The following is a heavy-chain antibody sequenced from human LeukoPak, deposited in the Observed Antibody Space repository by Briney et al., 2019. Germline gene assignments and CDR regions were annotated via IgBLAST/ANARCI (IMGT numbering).Heavy chain of an antibody. CDR2: INPNSGGT. CDR3: ARGGITMIVVATS. D-gene: IGHD3-22*01. J-gene: IGHJ5*02. V-gene: IGHV1-2*02. Sequence: ASVKVSCKASGYTFTGYYMHWVRQAPGQGLEWMGWINPNSGGTNYAQKFQGRVTMTRDTSIGTAYMELSRLRSDDTAVYYCARGGITMIVVATSWGQGTLVTVSS. CDR1: GYTFTGYY.